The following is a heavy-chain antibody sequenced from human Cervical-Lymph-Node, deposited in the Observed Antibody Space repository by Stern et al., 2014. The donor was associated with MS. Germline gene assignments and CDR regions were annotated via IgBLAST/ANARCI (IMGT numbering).Heavy chain of an antibody. J-gene: IGHJ6*02. Sequence: QLVESGGGLVQPGGSLRLSCAAAGIIFGGYVMHWVRQAPGKGLGWGAGISWNSGDIAYTDSVKGRFTISRDNAKNSLYLHMNSLRAEDTALYYCAKDLGEVFYYGMDVWGQGTTVTVSS. D-gene: IGHD2-21*01. CDR2: ISWNSGDI. CDR3: AKDLGEVFYYGMDV. V-gene: IGHV3-9*01. CDR1: GIIFGGYV.